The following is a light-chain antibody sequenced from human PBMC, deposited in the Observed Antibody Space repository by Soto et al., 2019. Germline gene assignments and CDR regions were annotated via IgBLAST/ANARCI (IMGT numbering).Light chain of an antibody. CDR2: LNSDGSH. CDR1: SGHSNYV. J-gene: IGLJ2*01. V-gene: IGLV4-69*01. CDR3: QTWDTGIRV. Sequence: QLVLTQSPSASASLGASVKLTCTLSSGHSNYVIAWHQQQPEKGPRYLMKLNSDGSHSKGDGIPDRFSGSSSGAERYLTISSIQSEDEADYYSQTWDTGIRVFGGGTKLTVL.